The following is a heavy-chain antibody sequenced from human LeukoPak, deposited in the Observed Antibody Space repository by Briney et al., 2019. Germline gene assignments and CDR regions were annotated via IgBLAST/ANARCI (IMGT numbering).Heavy chain of an antibody. D-gene: IGHD1-26*01. CDR2: IWYDGSNK. CDR1: GFTFSSYG. CDR3: AKDIGLVGATRYYFDY. Sequence: PGRSLRLSCAASGFTFSSYGMHWVRQAPGKGLEWVAVIWYDGSNKYYADSVKGRFTISNDNSQNTLYLQMNSLRVEDTAVYYCAKDIGLVGATRYYFDYWGQGTLVTVSS. J-gene: IGHJ4*02. V-gene: IGHV3-33*06.